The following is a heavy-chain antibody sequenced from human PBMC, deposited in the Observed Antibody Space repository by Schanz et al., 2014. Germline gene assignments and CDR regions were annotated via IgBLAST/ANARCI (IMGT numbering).Heavy chain of an antibody. CDR3: ARDKGGLIPFDY. J-gene: IGHJ4*02. CDR1: GFIFNDYY. CDR2: ISRDGTTS. V-gene: IGHV3-11*04. D-gene: IGHD2-15*01. Sequence: VQLLESGGALEQPGGSLRLSCAASGFIFNDYYMNWIRQAPGKGLEWLSYISRDGTTSYYADSVKGRFTISRDNAKNSLYLQMNSLRAEDTAVYYCARDKGGLIPFDYWGQGTLVAVSS.